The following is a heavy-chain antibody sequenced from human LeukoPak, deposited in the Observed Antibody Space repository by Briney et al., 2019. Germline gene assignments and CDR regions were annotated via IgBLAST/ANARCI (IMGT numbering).Heavy chain of an antibody. CDR1: GGSISSSSYY. D-gene: IGHD3-9*01. CDR2: VYYSGST. J-gene: IGHJ4*02. CDR3: ARHGGGGWYFDNFDY. Sequence: SETLSLTCTVSGGSISSSSYYWGWIRQPPGKGLEWIGSVYYSGSTYYNPSLKSRVTISVDTSKNQFSLKLSSVTAADTAVYYCARHGGGGWYFDNFDYWGQGTLVTASS. V-gene: IGHV4-39*01.